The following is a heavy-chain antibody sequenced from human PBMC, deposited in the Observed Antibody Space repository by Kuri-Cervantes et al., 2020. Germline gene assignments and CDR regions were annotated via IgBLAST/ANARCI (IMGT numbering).Heavy chain of an antibody. Sequence: GGSLRLSCAASGFTFSSYSMNWVRQAPGKGLEWVSYISSSSSSTIYYADSVKGRFTISRDNAKNSLYLQMNSLRAEDTAVYYCARGLWFGEPYFDYWGQGTLVTVSS. D-gene: IGHD3-10*01. CDR1: GFTFSSYS. V-gene: IGHV3-48*01. CDR3: ARGLWFGEPYFDY. J-gene: IGHJ4*02. CDR2: ISSSSSSTI.